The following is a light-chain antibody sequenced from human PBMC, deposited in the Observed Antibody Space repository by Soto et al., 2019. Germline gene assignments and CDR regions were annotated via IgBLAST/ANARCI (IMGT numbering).Light chain of an antibody. Sequence: EILLTQSPGTLSLSPGERATLSCRASQSVSTRYLAWYQQKPGQAPRLRIFGGIRRATGIPDRFSGSASGTDFTPTIHRLEPEDFAVYYCQQYGNSPLYSFGPGTRLEIK. CDR3: QQYGNSPLYS. J-gene: IGKJ2*03. CDR1: QSVSTRY. V-gene: IGKV3-20*01. CDR2: GGI.